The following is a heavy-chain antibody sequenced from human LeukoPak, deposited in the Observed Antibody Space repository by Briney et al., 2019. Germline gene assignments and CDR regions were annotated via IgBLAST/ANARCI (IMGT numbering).Heavy chain of an antibody. CDR2: ISSSSSYI. D-gene: IGHD5-18*01. CDR1: GFTFSSYS. Sequence: PGGSLRLSCAASGFTFSSYSMNWVRQAPGKGLEWVSSISSSSSYIYYADSVKGRFTISRDNAKNSLYLQMNSLRAEDTAVYYCARVEDTAMAFDYWGQGTLVTVSS. V-gene: IGHV3-21*01. CDR3: ARVEDTAMAFDY. J-gene: IGHJ4*02.